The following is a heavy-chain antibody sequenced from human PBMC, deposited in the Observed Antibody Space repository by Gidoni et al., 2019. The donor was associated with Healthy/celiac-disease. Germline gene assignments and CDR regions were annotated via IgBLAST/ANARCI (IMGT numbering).Heavy chain of an antibody. CDR1: GGTFSSYA. CDR2: IIPILGIA. J-gene: IGHJ4*02. Sequence: QVQLGQSGAEVKKPGSAGKVSCKASGGTFSSYAISWVRQAPGKGLEWMGRIIPILGIANYAQKFQGRVTITADKSTSTAYMELSSLRSEDTAVYYCAGENNFDYWGQGTLVTVSS. V-gene: IGHV1-69*09. CDR3: AGENNFDY.